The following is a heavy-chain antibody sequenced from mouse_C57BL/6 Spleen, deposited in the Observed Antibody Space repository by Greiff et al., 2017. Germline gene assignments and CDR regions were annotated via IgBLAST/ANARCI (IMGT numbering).Heavy chain of an antibody. J-gene: IGHJ4*01. CDR1: GYSITSGYY. CDR2: ISYDGCN. Sequence: EVQLQESGPGLVKPSQSLSLTCSVTGYSITSGYYWNWLRQFPGNKLEWMGYISYDGCNNYTPSLKNRISITRDTSKDQFFLKLNSVTTEDTATYYCARGRFYAMDYWGQGTSVTVSS. V-gene: IGHV3-6*01. CDR3: ARGRFYAMDY.